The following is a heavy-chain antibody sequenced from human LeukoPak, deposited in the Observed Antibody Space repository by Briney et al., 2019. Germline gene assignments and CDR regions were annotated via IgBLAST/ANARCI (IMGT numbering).Heavy chain of an antibody. V-gene: IGHV3-21*01. CDR3: ARVHKESSSWAH. CDR2: ISSSSSYI. CDR1: GFTFSSYS. Sequence: GGSLRLSCAASGFTFSSYSMNWVRQAPGKGLEWVSSISSSSSYIYCADSVKGRFTISRDNAKNSLYLQMNSLRAEDTAVYYCARVHKESSSWAHWGQGTLVTVSS. J-gene: IGHJ4*02. D-gene: IGHD6-13*01.